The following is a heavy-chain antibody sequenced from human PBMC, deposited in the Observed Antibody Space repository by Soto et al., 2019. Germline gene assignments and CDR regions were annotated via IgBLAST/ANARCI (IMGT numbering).Heavy chain of an antibody. CDR3: AKGYYYDSSGYYSRFDY. Sequence: EGSLRLSCAASGFTFSSYAMSWVRQAPGKGLEWVSAISGSGGSTYYADSVKGRFTISRDNSKNTLYLQMNSLRAEDTAVYYCAKGYYYDSSGYYSRFDYWGQGTLVTVSS. CDR2: ISGSGGST. CDR1: GFTFSSYA. J-gene: IGHJ4*02. V-gene: IGHV3-23*01. D-gene: IGHD3-22*01.